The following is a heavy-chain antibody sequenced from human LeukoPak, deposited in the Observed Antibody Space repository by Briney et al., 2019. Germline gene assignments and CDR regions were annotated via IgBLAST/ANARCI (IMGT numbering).Heavy chain of an antibody. CDR2: ISAYNGNT. J-gene: IGHJ4*02. V-gene: IGHV1-18*01. CDR1: GYTFTSYG. CDR3: AGDMRFLEWLPEMGY. D-gene: IGHD3-3*01. Sequence: SVKVSCKASGYTFTSYGISWVRQAPGQGLEWMGWISAYNGNTNYAQKLQGRVTMTTDTSTSTAYMELRSLRSDDTAVYYCAGDMRFLEWLPEMGYWGQGTLVTVSS.